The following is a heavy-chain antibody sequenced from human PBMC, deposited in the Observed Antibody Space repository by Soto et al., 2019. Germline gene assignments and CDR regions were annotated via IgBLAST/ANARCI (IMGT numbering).Heavy chain of an antibody. V-gene: IGHV3-74*01. Sequence: EVQLVESGGGLVQPGGSLRLSCAASGFTFSSYWMHWVRQAPGKGLGWVSRINSDGSSTSYADSVKGRFTISRDNSKNTLYLQMNSLRAEDTAVYYCGRDMSPLFRPFDFWGQGTLVSVSS. J-gene: IGHJ4*02. D-gene: IGHD3-10*01. CDR1: GFTFSSYW. CDR2: INSDGSST. CDR3: GRDMSPLFRPFDF.